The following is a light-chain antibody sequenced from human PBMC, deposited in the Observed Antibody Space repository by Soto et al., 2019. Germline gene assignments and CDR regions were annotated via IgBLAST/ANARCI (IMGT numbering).Light chain of an antibody. CDR2: GAS. Sequence: PGERATLSCRASQSVVSSSLAWYQQKPGQAPRLLIYGASSSATGIPDRFSGSGSGTDFTLTSSRLEAEDVAVYYCQQYGSSPSFGQGTRLEIK. V-gene: IGKV3-20*01. CDR1: QSVVSSS. J-gene: IGKJ5*01. CDR3: QQYGSSPS.